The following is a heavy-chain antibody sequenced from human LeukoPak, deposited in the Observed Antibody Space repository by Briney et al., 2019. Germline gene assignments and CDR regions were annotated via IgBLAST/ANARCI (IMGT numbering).Heavy chain of an antibody. Sequence: PGGSLRLSCVVSGFTFSIYAIAWVRQAPGKGLEWVSGISWNSGSIGYADSVKGRFTISRDNAKNSLYLQMNSLRAEDTALYYCAKDDLTGYCSGGSCYLGGFDYWGQGTLVTVSS. V-gene: IGHV3-9*01. D-gene: IGHD2-15*01. J-gene: IGHJ4*02. CDR1: GFTFSIYA. CDR3: AKDDLTGYCSGGSCYLGGFDY. CDR2: ISWNSGSI.